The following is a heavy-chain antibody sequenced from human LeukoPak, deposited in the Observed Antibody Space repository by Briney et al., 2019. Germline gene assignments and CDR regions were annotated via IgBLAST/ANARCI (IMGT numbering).Heavy chain of an antibody. J-gene: IGHJ4*02. V-gene: IGHV3-23*01. CDR3: AGGYYFDY. CDR2: VSGSGGTT. CDR1: GFIFSGYA. Sequence: GGSLRLSCAASGFIFSGYAMRWVRQAPGKGLEWVSSVSGSGGTTYYADSVKGRFTISRDNSKNTLFLQMNSLRAEDTAVYYCAGGYYFDYWGQGTLATVSS.